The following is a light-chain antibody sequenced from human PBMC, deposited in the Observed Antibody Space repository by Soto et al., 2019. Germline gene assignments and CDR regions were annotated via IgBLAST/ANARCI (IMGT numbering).Light chain of an antibody. Sequence: QSVLTQPASVSGSPGQSISISCTGTSSDVGGYHYVSWYQQHPGKEPKLMIYDVSNRPSGVSNRFSGSKSVNTASLTISELQAEDEADYYSSSYTSSSTLYVFGTGTKLTVL. CDR1: SSDVGGYHY. CDR3: SSYTSSSTLYV. J-gene: IGLJ1*01. V-gene: IGLV2-14*01. CDR2: DVS.